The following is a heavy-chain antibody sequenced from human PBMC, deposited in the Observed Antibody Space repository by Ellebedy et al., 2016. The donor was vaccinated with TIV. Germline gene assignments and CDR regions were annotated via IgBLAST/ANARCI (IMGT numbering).Heavy chain of an antibody. V-gene: IGHV1-24*01. J-gene: IGHJ5*02. Sequence: AASVKVSCKVSGYTLTELSMHWVRQAPGKGLGWMGGFDPEDGEKIYAQKFQGRVTMTEDTSTDTAYMELSSLRSEDTAVDYCARELGGDGRGEKNWFNPWGQGTLVTVSS. D-gene: IGHD5-24*01. CDR2: FDPEDGEK. CDR1: GYTLTELS. CDR3: ARELGGDGRGEKNWFNP.